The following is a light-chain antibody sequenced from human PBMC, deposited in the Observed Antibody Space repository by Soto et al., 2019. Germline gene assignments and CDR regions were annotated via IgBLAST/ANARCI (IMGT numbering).Light chain of an antibody. Sequence: DIQMTQSPSSVSAFVGDRVTFTCRASQGVGSSLVWYQLKPGKAPNLLISDASTLERGVPSRFVGSGSGTYFTLTISDLQPEDSATYYCQQADILPLTFGGGTKVEIK. CDR1: QGVGSS. J-gene: IGKJ4*01. CDR3: QQADILPLT. V-gene: IGKV1-12*01. CDR2: DAS.